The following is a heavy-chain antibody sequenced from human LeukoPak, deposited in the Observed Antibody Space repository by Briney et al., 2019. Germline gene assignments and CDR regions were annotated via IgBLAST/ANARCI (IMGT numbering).Heavy chain of an antibody. CDR2: IYPGDSDT. V-gene: IGHV5-51*01. CDR3: ARGCGYYYNAFDI. D-gene: IGHD3-3*01. Sequence: ASVKISCKGSGYSFTSYWIGWVRQMPGKGLEWMGIIYPGDSDTRYSPSFQGQVTISADKSISTAYLQWSSLKASDTAMYYCARGCGYYYNAFDIWGQGTMVTVSS. J-gene: IGHJ3*02. CDR1: GYSFTSYW.